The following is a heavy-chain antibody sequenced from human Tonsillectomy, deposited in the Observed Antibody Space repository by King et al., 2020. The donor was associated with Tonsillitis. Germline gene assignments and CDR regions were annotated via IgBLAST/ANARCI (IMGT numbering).Heavy chain of an antibody. CDR3: ARERGAIAAPGTFDY. J-gene: IGHJ4*02. CDR1: GGSISSSKW. CDR2: IYHSEST. V-gene: IGHV4-4*02. D-gene: IGHD6-13*01. Sequence: QLQESGPGLVKPSGTLSLTCAVSGGSISSSKWWSWVRQPPGKGLEWIGEIYHSESTNYNPSLKSRVTISVDKSKNQFSLKLSSVTAADTAVYYCARERGAIAAPGTFDYWGQGTLVTVSS.